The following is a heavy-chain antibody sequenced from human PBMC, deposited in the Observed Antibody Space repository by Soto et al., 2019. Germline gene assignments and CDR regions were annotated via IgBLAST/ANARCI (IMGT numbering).Heavy chain of an antibody. CDR2: VSHDGRNT. CDR3: AKGGRQWLVTSDFNY. CDR1: GFTFSDYA. V-gene: IGHV3-30*18. D-gene: IGHD6-19*01. J-gene: IGHJ4*02. Sequence: VQLVESGGGVVQPGRSLRLSCAASGFTFSDYAMHWVRQAPGKGLEWVAVVSHDGRNTHYADSVKGRFTISRDSSKNTVSLEMTSLRAEDRAVYYCAKGGRQWLVTSDFNYWGQGDLVTVSS.